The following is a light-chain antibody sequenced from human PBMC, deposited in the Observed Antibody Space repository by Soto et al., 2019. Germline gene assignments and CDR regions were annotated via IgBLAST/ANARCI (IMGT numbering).Light chain of an antibody. V-gene: IGKV3-11*01. CDR3: QQRPGFT. CDR2: DAS. CDR1: QSVSSY. J-gene: IGKJ3*01. Sequence: EIVLTQSPATLSLSPGERATLSCRASQSVSSYLAWYQQKPGQAPRLLIYDASNRATAIPARFSGSGSGTDFTLTISSLEPEDFAVYYCQQRPGFTFGPGTKVDIK.